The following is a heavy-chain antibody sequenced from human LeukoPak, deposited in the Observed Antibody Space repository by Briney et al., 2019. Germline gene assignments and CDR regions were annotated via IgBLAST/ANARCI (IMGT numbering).Heavy chain of an antibody. CDR2: IYYTGTT. D-gene: IGHD6-13*01. Sequence: SETLSLTCTVSGGPVRSGNYYWSWIRQPPGKELEWIGYIYYTGTTYYNPSLKSRVTISVDTSKNQFSLKLSSVTAADTAVYYCARQSSSWYGAFDYWGQGTLVTVSS. V-gene: IGHV4-61*01. J-gene: IGHJ4*02. CDR1: GGPVRSGNYY. CDR3: ARQSSSWYGAFDY.